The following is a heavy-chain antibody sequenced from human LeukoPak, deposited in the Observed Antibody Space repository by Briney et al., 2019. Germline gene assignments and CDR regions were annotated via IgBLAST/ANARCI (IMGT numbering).Heavy chain of an antibody. Sequence: GGSLRLSCAASGFTVSSNYMSWVRQAPGKGLEWVSVIYSGGSTYYADSVKGRFTISRDNSKNPLYLQINSLRAEDTAVYYCARESSYDSSGYYPDWGQGTLVTVSS. CDR1: GFTVSSNY. J-gene: IGHJ1*01. V-gene: IGHV3-53*01. D-gene: IGHD3-22*01. CDR2: IYSGGST. CDR3: ARESSYDSSGYYPD.